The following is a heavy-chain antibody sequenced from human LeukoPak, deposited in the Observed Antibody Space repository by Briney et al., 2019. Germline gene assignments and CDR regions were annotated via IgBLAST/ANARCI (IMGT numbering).Heavy chain of an antibody. D-gene: IGHD6-19*01. J-gene: IGHJ6*03. CDR2: TSYRSKWYN. Sequence: SQTLSLTCAISGDSVSTNSVAWNWIRQSPSRGLEWLGSTSYRSKWYNDYAGSVKSRITITPDTSKNQFSLKLSSVTAADTAVYYCARSGVPASGWYRYYYYMDVWGKGTTVTISS. V-gene: IGHV6-1*01. CDR3: ARSGVPASGWYRYYYYMDV. CDR1: GDSVSTNSVA.